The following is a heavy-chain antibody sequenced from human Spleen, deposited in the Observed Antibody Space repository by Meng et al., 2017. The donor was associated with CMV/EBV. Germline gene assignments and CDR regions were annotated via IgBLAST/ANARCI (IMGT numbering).Heavy chain of an antibody. CDR3: ARVQLVPAAIGGFDAFDT. V-gene: IGHV3-48*03. CDR1: GFTFSSYE. Sequence: GESLKISCAASGFTFSSYEMNWVRQAPGKGLEWVSYISSSGSTIYYADSVKGRFTISRDNAKSSLYLQMNSLRAEDTAVYSCARVQLVPAAIGGFDAFDTWGQGTMVTVSS. J-gene: IGHJ3*02. D-gene: IGHD2-2*02. CDR2: ISSSGSTI.